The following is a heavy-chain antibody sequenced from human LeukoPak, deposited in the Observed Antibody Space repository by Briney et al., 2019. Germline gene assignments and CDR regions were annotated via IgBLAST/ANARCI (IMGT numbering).Heavy chain of an antibody. CDR3: AKSVALMTAAGVFDY. J-gene: IGHJ4*02. D-gene: IGHD6-25*01. V-gene: IGHV3-23*01. Sequence: PGGSLRLSCAASGFRFIAHAMIWARQAPGKGLEWISGISGSTGSTYYADSVKGRFTISRDNSKNTLYLQMNTLRAEDTAVYYCAKSVALMTAAGVFDYWGQGTLVTVSS. CDR1: GFRFIAHA. CDR2: ISGSTGST.